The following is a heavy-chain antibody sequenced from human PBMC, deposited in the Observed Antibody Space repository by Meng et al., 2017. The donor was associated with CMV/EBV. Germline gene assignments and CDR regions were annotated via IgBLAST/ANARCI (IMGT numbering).Heavy chain of an antibody. D-gene: IGHD7-27*01. CDR1: GFTFSSYG. Sequence: SCAASGFTFSSYGMHWVRKDTGKGLEWVAVIWYDGSNKYYADSVKGRFTISRDNSKNTVYLQMNSLRAEDTAVYYCAREISGSALDYWGQGTLVTVSS. CDR2: IWYDGSNK. V-gene: IGHV3-33*01. CDR3: AREISGSALDY. J-gene: IGHJ4*02.